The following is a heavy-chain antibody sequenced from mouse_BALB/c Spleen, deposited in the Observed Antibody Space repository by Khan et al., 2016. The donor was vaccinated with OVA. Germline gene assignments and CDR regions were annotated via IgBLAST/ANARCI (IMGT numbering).Heavy chain of an antibody. V-gene: IGHV9-4*02. CDR2: INTHSGVP. D-gene: IGHD2-12*01. CDR3: AGGWACVYRNDGGSMDS. CDR1: GYTFTTAG. J-gene: IGHJ4*01. Sequence: QIQLVQSGPELKKPGETVRISCKASGYTFTTAGMQWVQKMPGKGLKWIGWINTHSGVPKYAEDFKGRFVFSLETSASTAYLQITNLKNEDTATXFYAGGWACVYRNDGGSMDSWGQGTSVTVSS.